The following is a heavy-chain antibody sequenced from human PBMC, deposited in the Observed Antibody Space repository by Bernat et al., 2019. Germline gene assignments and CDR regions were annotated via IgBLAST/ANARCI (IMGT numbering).Heavy chain of an antibody. V-gene: IGHV3-30*19. D-gene: IGHD6-13*01. CDR2: IWYDGSNK. CDR1: GFTFSSYG. CDR3: ARDQYSSSPDY. Sequence: QVQLVESGGGVVQPGRSLRLSCAASGFTFSSYGMHWVRQAPGKGLEWVAVIWYDGSNKLYADSVKGRFTISRDNSKKTLYLQINILRTEDTALYYCARDQYSSSPDYWGQGTLVTVSS. J-gene: IGHJ4*02.